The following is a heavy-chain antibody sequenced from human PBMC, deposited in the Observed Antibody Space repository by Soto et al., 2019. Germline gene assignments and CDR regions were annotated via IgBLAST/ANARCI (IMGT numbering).Heavy chain of an antibody. Sequence: EVHLEESGGGLVHPGGSLRLSCAASGFTFSSYWMNWVRQAPGKVLEWVANIDEDGSEYNDAESVRGRFTISRDNAKNTLYLQINSLRAADTAVYYCARTGDGHHDFLDYWGQGILVSVSS. D-gene: IGHD1-1*01. CDR2: IDEDGSEY. CDR3: ARTGDGHHDFLDY. J-gene: IGHJ4*02. CDR1: GFTFSSYW. V-gene: IGHV3-7*01.